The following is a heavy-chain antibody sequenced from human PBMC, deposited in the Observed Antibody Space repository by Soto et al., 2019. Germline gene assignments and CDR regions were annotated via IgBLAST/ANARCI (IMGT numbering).Heavy chain of an antibody. J-gene: IGHJ6*02. CDR1: GFVFSTYS. D-gene: IGHD6-19*01. V-gene: IGHV3-48*02. CDR3: ANQKIRFSVAGTLYCLGV. Sequence: EGQLVESGGNLVRPGGSLRLSCEASGFVFSTYSMNWVRQAPGKGLEWISYISITSGTIYYADSVKGRFTIFRDNAKNSLFLQMNGLRDDDTAVYYCANQKIRFSVAGTLYCLGVWGQGTTVTVSS. CDR2: ISITSGTI.